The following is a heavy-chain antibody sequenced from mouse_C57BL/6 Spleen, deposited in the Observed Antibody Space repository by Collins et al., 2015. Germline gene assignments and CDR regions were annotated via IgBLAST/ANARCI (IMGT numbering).Heavy chain of an antibody. V-gene: IGHV1-59*01. Sequence: QVQLQQPGAELVRPGTSVKLSCKASGCTFTSYWMHWVKQRPGQGLEWIGVIDPSDSYTNYNQKFKGKATLTVDTSSSTAYMQLSSLTSEDSAVYYCARKEISGFYAMDYWGQGTSVTVSS. CDR1: GCTFTSYW. D-gene: IGHD3-2*02. CDR3: ARKEISGFYAMDY. J-gene: IGHJ4*01. CDR2: IDPSDSYT.